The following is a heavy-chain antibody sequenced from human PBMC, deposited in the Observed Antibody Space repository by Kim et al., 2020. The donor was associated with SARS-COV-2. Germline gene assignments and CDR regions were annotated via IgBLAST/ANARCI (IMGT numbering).Heavy chain of an antibody. CDR1: GYTFTSYY. CDR3: ARANTAPIIKHYYYYYMDV. CDR2: INPSGGST. J-gene: IGHJ6*03. Sequence: ASVKVSCKASGYTFTSYYMHWVRQAPGQGLEWMGIINPSGGSTSYAQKFQGRVTMTRDTSTSTVYMELSSLRSEDTAVYYCARANTAPIIKHYYYYYMDVWGKGTTVTVSS. V-gene: IGHV1-46*01. D-gene: IGHD3-10*01.